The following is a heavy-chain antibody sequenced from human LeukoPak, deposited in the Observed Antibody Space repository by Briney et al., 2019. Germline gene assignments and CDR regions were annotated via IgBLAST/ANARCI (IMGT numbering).Heavy chain of an antibody. J-gene: IGHJ4*02. D-gene: IGHD3/OR15-3a*01. CDR3: ATLDWLLSPYPDY. CDR1: GFTFSNYG. V-gene: IGHV3-30*02. CDR2: IRYDGNNK. Sequence: PGGSLRLSCGASGFTFSNYGMLWVRQAPGKGLDWVAFIRYDGNNKLYADSVKGRFTISRDNSKNTLYLHINSLRAEDTAVYYCATLDWLLSPYPDYWGQGTLVTVSS.